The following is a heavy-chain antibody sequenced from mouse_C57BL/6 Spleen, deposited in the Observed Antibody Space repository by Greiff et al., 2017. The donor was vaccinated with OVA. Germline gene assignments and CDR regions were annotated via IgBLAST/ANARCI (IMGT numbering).Heavy chain of an antibody. CDR1: GYTFTSYG. V-gene: IGHV1-81*01. CDR2: IYPRSGNT. Sequence: VQGVESGAELARPGASVKLSCKASGYTFTSYGISWVKQRTGQGLEWIGEIYPRSGNTYYNEKFKGKATLTAEKSSSTAYMELRSLTSEDSAVYFCARFPYDYDAYWDFDVWGTGTTVTVSS. CDR3: ARFPYDYDAYWDFDV. J-gene: IGHJ1*03. D-gene: IGHD2-4*01.